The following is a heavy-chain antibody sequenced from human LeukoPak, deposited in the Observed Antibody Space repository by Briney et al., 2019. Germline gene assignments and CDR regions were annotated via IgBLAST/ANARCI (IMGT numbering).Heavy chain of an antibody. CDR1: GVSISDTKW. V-gene: IGHV4-4*02. D-gene: IGHD3-10*01. CDR3: ARDGFGEWYNWFDP. CDR2: IFQSGST. J-gene: IGHJ5*02. Sequence: SETLSLTCAVSGVSISDTKWWSWVRQPPGKGLEWIGEIFQSGSTNYNPSLKSRVTISVDKSKNQFSLKLNSVTPEDTAVYYCARDGFGEWYNWFDPWGQGTLVTVSS.